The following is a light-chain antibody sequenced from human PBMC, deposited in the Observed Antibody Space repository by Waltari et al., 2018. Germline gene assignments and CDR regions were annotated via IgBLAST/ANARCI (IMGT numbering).Light chain of an antibody. Sequence: DIQMTQSPASLSASVGDRLTITCQASQTIYRHLNWYQQKPGHAPDLLSCDASNLPGGVPSRFSGSGSGTDFTLTINSLQPEDIATYYCQQSYRTPYTFGLGTKLQI. V-gene: IGKV1-39*01. CDR3: QQSYRTPYT. CDR2: DAS. CDR1: QTIYRH. J-gene: IGKJ2*01.